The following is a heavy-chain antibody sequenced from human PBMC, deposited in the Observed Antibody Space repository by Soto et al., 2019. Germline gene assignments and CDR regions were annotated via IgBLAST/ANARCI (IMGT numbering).Heavy chain of an antibody. CDR1: GGSISSGGYY. CDR2: IYYSGST. J-gene: IGHJ6*03. V-gene: IGHV4-31*03. D-gene: IGHD4-4*01. Sequence: PSETLSLTCTVSGGSISSGGYYWSWIRQHPGKGLEWIGYIYYSGSTYYNPSLKSRVTISVDTSKNQFSLKLSSVTAADTAVYYCASERLQQDYYYYYMDVWGKGTTVTVSS. CDR3: ASERLQQDYYYYYMDV.